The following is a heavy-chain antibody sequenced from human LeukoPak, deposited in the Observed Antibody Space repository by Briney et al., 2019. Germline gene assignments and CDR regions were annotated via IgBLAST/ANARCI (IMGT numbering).Heavy chain of an antibody. J-gene: IGHJ4*02. D-gene: IGHD3-22*01. CDR2: VSTGGAAT. V-gene: IGHV3-48*01. CDR1: GFTFSSFS. CDR3: ARGSYDSYFDY. Sequence: GGSLRLSCAASGFTFSSFSMNWVRQAPGKGLEWVSTVSTGGAATYYADSVKGRFTISRDNAKNSLYLQMNSLRAEDTAVYYCARGSYDSYFDYWGQGTLVTVSS.